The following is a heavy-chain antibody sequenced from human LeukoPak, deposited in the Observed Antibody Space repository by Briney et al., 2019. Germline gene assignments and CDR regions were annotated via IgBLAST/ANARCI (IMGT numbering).Heavy chain of an antibody. CDR3: ARDPDNDFWSGYIVGRSYYYGMDV. V-gene: IGHV1-46*01. Sequence: ASVKVSCKASGYTFTSYYMHWVRLAPGQGLEWMGLINPSGGSTSYAQKFQGRVTMTRDTSTSTVYMELSSLRSEDTAVYYCARDPDNDFWSGYIVGRSYYYGMDVWGQGTTVTVSS. CDR2: INPSGGST. CDR1: GYTFTSYY. D-gene: IGHD3-3*01. J-gene: IGHJ6*02.